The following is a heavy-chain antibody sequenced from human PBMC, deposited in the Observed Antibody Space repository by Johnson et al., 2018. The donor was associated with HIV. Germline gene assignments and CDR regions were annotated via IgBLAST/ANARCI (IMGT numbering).Heavy chain of an antibody. CDR2: ISYDGSNK. D-gene: IGHD3-16*01. CDR1: GFTFSSYA. CDR3: AKDGGGLSFDAFDI. J-gene: IGHJ3*02. Sequence: QVQLVESGGGVVQPGRSLRLSCAASGFTFSSYAMHWVRQAPGKGLEWVAVISYDGSNKYYADSVKGRFTISRDNSKNMLYLQMNSLRAEDTAVYYCAKDGGGLSFDAFDIWGQGTMVTVSS. V-gene: IGHV3-30*04.